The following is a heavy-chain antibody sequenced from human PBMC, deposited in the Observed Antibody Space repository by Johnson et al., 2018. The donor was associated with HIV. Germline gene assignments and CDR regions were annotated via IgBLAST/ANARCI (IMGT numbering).Heavy chain of an antibody. Sequence: VQLVESGGGVVQPGRSLRLSCAASGFTFSSYAMHWVRQAPGKGLEWVSVMYGGGSTYHADSVTGRFSLSRDNSKNPVYLQMNSLRAEDTAVYYCARDQGGSSMRWLQSTGFAFDIWGQGTMLTVSS. D-gene: IGHD5-24*01. V-gene: IGHV3-66*01. CDR1: GFTFSSYA. J-gene: IGHJ3*02. CDR2: MYGGGST. CDR3: ARDQGGSSMRWLQSTGFAFDI.